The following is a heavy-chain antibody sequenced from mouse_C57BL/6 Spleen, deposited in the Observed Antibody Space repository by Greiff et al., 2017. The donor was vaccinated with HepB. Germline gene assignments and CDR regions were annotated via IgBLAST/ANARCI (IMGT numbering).Heavy chain of an antibody. CDR2: IDPSDSET. CDR3: ARVSGTFYYFDY. J-gene: IGHJ2*01. V-gene: IGHV1-52*01. D-gene: IGHD4-1*01. Sequence: QVQLQQSGAELVRPGSSVKLSCKASGYTFTSYWMHWVKQRPIQGLEWIGNIDPSDSETHYNQKFKDKATLTVDKSSSTAYMQLSSLTSEDSAVYYCARVSGTFYYFDYWGQGTTLTVSS. CDR1: GYTFTSYW.